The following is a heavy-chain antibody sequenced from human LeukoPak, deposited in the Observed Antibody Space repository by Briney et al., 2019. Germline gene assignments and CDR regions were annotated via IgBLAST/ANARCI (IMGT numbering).Heavy chain of an antibody. Sequence: GGSLRLSCAASGFTFSNYDMSWVRQAPGKGLEWVSAISGGGGSTYYADSVKGRFTISRDNSKNTLYLQMNSLRAEDTAVYYCAKDNVEMATIYYYGMDVWGQGTTVTVSS. CDR2: ISGGGGST. J-gene: IGHJ6*02. D-gene: IGHD5-24*01. V-gene: IGHV3-23*01. CDR3: AKDNVEMATIYYYGMDV. CDR1: GFTFSNYD.